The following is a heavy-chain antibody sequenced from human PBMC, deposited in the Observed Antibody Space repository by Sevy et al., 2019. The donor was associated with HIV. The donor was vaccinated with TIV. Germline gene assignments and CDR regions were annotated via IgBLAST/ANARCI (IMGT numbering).Heavy chain of an antibody. Sequence: GGSLRLSCTGSGFSFSYYGIHWVRQAPGKGLDWVALISHDGINEYYADSVKGRFTISRDKSRNTVYLEMNSLRNEDTAIYFCANAYSGSYSHSYLYALDVWGQGTTVTFSS. J-gene: IGHJ6*02. CDR1: GFSFSYYG. CDR3: ANAYSGSYSHSYLYALDV. D-gene: IGHD1-26*01. V-gene: IGHV3-30*18. CDR2: ISHDGINE.